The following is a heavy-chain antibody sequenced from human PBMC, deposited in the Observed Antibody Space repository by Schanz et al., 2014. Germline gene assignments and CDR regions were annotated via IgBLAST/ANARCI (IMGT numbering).Heavy chain of an antibody. J-gene: IGHJ2*01. CDR2: VFPNGIT. CDR1: GVSIRSGTYY. CDR3: ARDTTWRLDL. D-gene: IGHD1-1*01. Sequence: QVQLQESGPGLVKPSQTLSLTCTVSGVSIRSGTYYWSWIRQPAGKALEWVGRVFPNGITNYNPSPKSRVPISLDTSKTQFSLTLTPLTAADTAVYYCARDTTWRLDLWGRGTLVTVSS. V-gene: IGHV4-61*02.